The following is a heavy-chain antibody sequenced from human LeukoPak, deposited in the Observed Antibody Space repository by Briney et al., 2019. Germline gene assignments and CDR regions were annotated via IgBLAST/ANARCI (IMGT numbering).Heavy chain of an antibody. CDR3: ARVKGSGYRNSIDY. V-gene: IGHV3-20*04. Sequence: GGSLRLSCAASGFTFDDYAMNWVRQAPGKGLEWVSGINWNGGSTYYRDSVKGRFTISRDNAKNSLYLQMNSLRAEDTALYYCARVKGSGYRNSIDYWGQGALVTVSS. CDR1: GFTFDDYA. D-gene: IGHD3-3*01. CDR2: INWNGGST. J-gene: IGHJ4*02.